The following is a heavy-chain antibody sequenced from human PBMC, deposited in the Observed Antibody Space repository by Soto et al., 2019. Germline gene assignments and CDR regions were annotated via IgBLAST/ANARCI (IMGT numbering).Heavy chain of an antibody. D-gene: IGHD6-13*01. J-gene: IGHJ6*03. CDR3: TTSFIAAAGMGGVFIHYYMDV. CDR1: GFTFGDYA. V-gene: IGHV3-49*03. CDR2: IRSKAYGGTT. Sequence: GGSLRLSCTASGFTFGDYAMSWLRQAPGKGLEWVGFIRSKAYGGTTEYAASVKGRFTISRDDSKSIAYLQMNSLKTEDTAVYYCTTSFIAAAGMGGVFIHYYMDVWGKGTTVTVSS.